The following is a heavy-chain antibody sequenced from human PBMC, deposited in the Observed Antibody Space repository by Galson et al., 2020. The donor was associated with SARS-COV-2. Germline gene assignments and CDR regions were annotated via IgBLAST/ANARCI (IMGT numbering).Heavy chain of an antibody. Sequence: GEYLKISCQGSGYSFNSYWIGWVRQLPGKGLEWMGIIYPGDSDTRYSPSFQGQVTNSADKSISTAYLQWSILKASDTAMYYCARVRDSVVDIVFMVYSSYFDYWGQGTLVTVSS. CDR2: IYPGDSDT. J-gene: IGHJ4*02. CDR3: ARVRDSVVDIVFMVYSSYFDY. CDR1: GYSFNSYW. D-gene: IGHD2-8*01. V-gene: IGHV5-51*01.